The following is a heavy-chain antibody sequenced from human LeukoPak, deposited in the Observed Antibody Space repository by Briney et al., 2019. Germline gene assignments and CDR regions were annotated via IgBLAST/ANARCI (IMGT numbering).Heavy chain of an antibody. D-gene: IGHD3-16*01. CDR3: ARAGGYDGYYYYMDV. J-gene: IGHJ6*03. CDR2: ISTYNGNT. CDR1: GYTFTSYG. V-gene: IGHV1-18*01. Sequence: GASVKVSCKASGYTFTSYGISWVRQAPGQGREWMGWISTYNGNTNYAQKLQGRVTLTTDRSTRTAYMELRSLRSDDTAVYYCARAGGYDGYYYYMDVWGKGTTVTVSS.